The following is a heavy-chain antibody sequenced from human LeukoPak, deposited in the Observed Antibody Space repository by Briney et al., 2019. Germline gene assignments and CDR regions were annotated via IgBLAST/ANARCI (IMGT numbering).Heavy chain of an antibody. CDR2: IYYSGST. D-gene: IGHD3-22*01. J-gene: IGHJ5*02. V-gene: IGHV4-30-4*01. CDR3: ASSPRHYYDSSGYYYRGNWFDP. CDR1: GGSISSGDYY. Sequence: PSETLSLTCTVSGGSISSGDYYRSWIRQPPGKGLEWIGYIYYSGSTYYNPSLKSRVTISVDTSKNQFSLKLSSVTAADTAVYYCASSPRHYYDSSGYYYRGNWFDPWGQGTLVTVSS.